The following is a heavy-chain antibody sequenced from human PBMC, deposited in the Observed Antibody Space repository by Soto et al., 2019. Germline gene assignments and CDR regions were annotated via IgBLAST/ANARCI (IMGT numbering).Heavy chain of an antibody. CDR2: IYRSGST. CDR3: ARGGYYYDSSGYYHDAFDI. D-gene: IGHD3-22*01. V-gene: IGHV4-30-2*01. CDR1: GDSISSGGYS. J-gene: IGHJ3*02. Sequence: QLQLQESGSGLVKPSQTLSLTCTVSGDSISSGGYSWSWIRQPPGKGLEWIGYIYRSGSTYYNPSLKSRVTISVYRSKNQFSLRLSSVTAADTAVYYCARGGYYYDSSGYYHDAFDIWGQGTMVTVSS.